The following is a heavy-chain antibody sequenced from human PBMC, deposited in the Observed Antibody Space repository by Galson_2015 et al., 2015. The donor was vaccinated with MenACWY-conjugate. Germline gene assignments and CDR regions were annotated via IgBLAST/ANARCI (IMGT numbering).Heavy chain of an antibody. CDR3: ARGNNWSFDS. CDR2: IKADGSFS. D-gene: IGHD1-1*01. Sequence: SLRLSCAASGFTFNNYWMHWVRHPPGKGLEWISYIKADGSFSNYVDSVKGRFTISTDNAKNMVYLQMDGLGDEDTTVYFCARGNNWSFDSWGQGTLVTVSS. V-gene: IGHV3-74*01. J-gene: IGHJ4*02. CDR1: GFTFNNYW.